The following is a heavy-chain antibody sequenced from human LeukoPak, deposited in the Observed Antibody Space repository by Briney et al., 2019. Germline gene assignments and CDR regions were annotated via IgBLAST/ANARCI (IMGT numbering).Heavy chain of an antibody. CDR3: ARDGVKYYDSSGYYYVGNWFDP. D-gene: IGHD3-22*01. J-gene: IGHJ5*02. CDR1: GYTFTSYY. Sequence: ASVKVSCKASGYTFTSYYMHWVRQAPGQGLEWMGIINPSGGSTSYAQKFQGRVTMTRDTSTSTVYMELSSLRSEDTAVYYCARDGVKYYDSSGYYYVGNWFDPWGQGTLVTVSS. CDR2: INPSGGST. V-gene: IGHV1-46*01.